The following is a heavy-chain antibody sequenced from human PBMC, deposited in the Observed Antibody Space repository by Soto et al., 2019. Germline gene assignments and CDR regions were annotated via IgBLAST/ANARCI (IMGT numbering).Heavy chain of an antibody. J-gene: IGHJ4*02. D-gene: IGHD3-22*01. CDR1: GSSISSGYY. V-gene: IGHV4-38-2*01. Sequence: SETLSLTCAVSGSSISSGYYWGWIRQPPGKGLEWIGSIYHSGTTYYNASLKSRVTMSVDTSKNQFSLKLRSVTAADTAVYYCARATYDSLDYWGLGTLVTVSS. CDR3: ARATYDSLDY. CDR2: IYHSGTT.